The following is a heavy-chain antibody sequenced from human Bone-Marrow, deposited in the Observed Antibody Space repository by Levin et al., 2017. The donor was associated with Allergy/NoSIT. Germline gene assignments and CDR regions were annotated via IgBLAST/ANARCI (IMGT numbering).Heavy chain of an antibody. V-gene: IGHV3-66*02. J-gene: IGHJ6*03. CDR1: GFTVSNNY. CDR2: IYSRGST. D-gene: IGHD2-2*03. Sequence: PPSETLSLTCAAFGFTVSNNYMTWVRQAPGKGLEWVSVIYSRGSTYYADSVKGRFTISRDTSKNTVSLQMDSLRVEDTAVYFCASSGHEIESGYYYNYFMDVWGKGTTVTVSS. CDR3: ASSGHEIESGYYYNYFMDV.